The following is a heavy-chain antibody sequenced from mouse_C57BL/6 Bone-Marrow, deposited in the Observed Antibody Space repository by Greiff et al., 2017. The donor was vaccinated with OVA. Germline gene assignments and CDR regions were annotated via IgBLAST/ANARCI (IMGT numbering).Heavy chain of an antibody. V-gene: IGHV14-3*01. CDR1: GFTIKNTY. CDR3: VPQGEDYPSFAY. D-gene: IGHD2-4*01. J-gene: IGHJ3*01. CDR2: IDPANGNT. Sequence: VQLQQSVAELVRPGASVKLSCTASGFTIKNTYMHWVKQRPEQGLEWIGRIDPANGNTKYAPKFQGKATITADTSSNTAYLQLSSLTSEDTAIDYCVPQGEDYPSFAYWGKGTLVTVSA.